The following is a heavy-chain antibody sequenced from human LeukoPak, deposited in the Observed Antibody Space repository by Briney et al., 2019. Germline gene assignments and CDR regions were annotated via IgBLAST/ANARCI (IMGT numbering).Heavy chain of an antibody. Sequence: GGSLRLSCAASGFTFSDYYMSWIRQAPGKGLEWVSVISGSGGSTYYADSVKGRFTISRGNSKNTLYLQMNSLRAEDTAVYYCAKDLRKQLPPYYFDYWGQGTLVTVSS. D-gene: IGHD5-18*01. CDR1: GFTFSDYY. CDR2: ISGSGGST. CDR3: AKDLRKQLPPYYFDY. J-gene: IGHJ4*02. V-gene: IGHV3-23*01.